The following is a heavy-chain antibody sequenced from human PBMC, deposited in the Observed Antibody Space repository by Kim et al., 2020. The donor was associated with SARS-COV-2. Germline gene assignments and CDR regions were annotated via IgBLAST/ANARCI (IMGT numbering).Heavy chain of an antibody. Sequence: ASVKVSCKASGYTFTSYYMHWVRQAPGQGLEWMGLINPSGAGTTYAQKFQGRVTMTRDTSTSTVYMELSSLRSDDTAVYYCAPEVPRSDHFDYWGQGTLVTVSS. V-gene: IGHV1-46*01. CDR2: INPSGAGT. J-gene: IGHJ4*02. CDR3: APEVPRSDHFDY. CDR1: GYTFTSYY.